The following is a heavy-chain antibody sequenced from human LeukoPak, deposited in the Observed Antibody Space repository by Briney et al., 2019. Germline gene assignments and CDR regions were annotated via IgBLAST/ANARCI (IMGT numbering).Heavy chain of an antibody. V-gene: IGHV1-69*01. D-gene: IGHD2-21*02. CDR3: ARVVYMVTHPRGFDP. CDR2: IIPIFGTA. J-gene: IGHJ5*02. Sequence: SVKVSCKASGGTFSSYAISWVRQAPGQGLEWMGGIIPIFGTANYAQKFQGRVTITADESTSTAYMELSSLRSEDTAVCYCARVVYMVTHPRGFDPWGQGTLVTVSS. CDR1: GGTFSSYA.